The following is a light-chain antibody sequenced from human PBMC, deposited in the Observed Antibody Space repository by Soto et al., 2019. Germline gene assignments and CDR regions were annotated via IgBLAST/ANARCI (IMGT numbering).Light chain of an antibody. CDR1: SSDVGAYNY. CDR3: SSYTSSNTLV. V-gene: IGLV2-14*01. Sequence: QSALTQPASVSGSPGQSITISCTGTSSDVGAYNYVSWYQQHPGKAPKLMIFDVSNRAAGVSDHFSGSKSGNTASLTIPGIQAEDEADYYCSSYTSSNTLVFGGGTQLIVL. CDR2: DVS. J-gene: IGLJ2*01.